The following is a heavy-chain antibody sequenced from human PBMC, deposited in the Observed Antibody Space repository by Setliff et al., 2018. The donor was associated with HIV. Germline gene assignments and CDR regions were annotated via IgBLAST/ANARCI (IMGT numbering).Heavy chain of an antibody. CDR3: TRAEQQLPYYYYYYGMDV. Sequence: SETLSLTCAVYGGALSGYYWSWIRQPAGKGLEWIGHIYTSGSTNYNPSLKSRVTISVDTSKNQFSLKLSSVTAADTAVYYCTRAEQQLPYYYYYYGMDVWGQGTTVTVSS. D-gene: IGHD6-13*01. V-gene: IGHV4-59*10. CDR1: GGALSGYY. J-gene: IGHJ6*02. CDR2: IYTSGST.